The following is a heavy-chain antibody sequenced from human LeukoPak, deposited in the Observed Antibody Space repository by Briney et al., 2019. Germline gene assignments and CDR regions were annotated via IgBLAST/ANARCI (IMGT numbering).Heavy chain of an antibody. CDR1: GFTVSSNY. V-gene: IGHV3-53*01. Sequence: GGSLRLSCAASGFTVSSNYMSWVRQAPGKGLEWVSVIYSGGSTYYADSVKGRFTISRDNSKNTLYLRMNSLRAEDTAVYYCARAGAPGYCSGGSCYFDYWGQGTLVTVSS. D-gene: IGHD2-15*01. J-gene: IGHJ4*02. CDR3: ARAGAPGYCSGGSCYFDY. CDR2: IYSGGST.